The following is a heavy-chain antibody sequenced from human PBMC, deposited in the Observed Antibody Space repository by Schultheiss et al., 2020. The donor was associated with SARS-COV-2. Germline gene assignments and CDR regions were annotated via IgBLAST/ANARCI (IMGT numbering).Heavy chain of an antibody. D-gene: IGHD1-26*01. J-gene: IGHJ4*02. CDR3: AKDSSSGSYSPYYFDY. Sequence: SVKVSCKASGYTFTSYGISWVRQAPGQRLEWMGGIIPIFGTANYAQKFQGRVTITADESTSTAYMELSSLRSEDTAVYYCAKDSSSGSYSPYYFDYWGQGTLVTVSS. CDR2: IIPIFGTA. V-gene: IGHV1-69*13. CDR1: GYTFTSYG.